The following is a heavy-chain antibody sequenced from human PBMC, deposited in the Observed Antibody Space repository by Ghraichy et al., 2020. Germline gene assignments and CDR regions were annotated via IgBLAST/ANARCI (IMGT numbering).Heavy chain of an antibody. CDR2: IYYSGST. D-gene: IGHD3-10*01. V-gene: IGHV4-59*08. CDR3: ASTSLYYGSGRLDY. CDR1: GGSISSYY. J-gene: IGHJ4*02. Sequence: SETLSLTCTVSGGSISSYYWSWIRQPPGKGLEWIGYIYYSGSTNYNPSLKSRVTISVDTSKNQFSLKLSSVTAADTAVYYCASTSLYYGSGRLDYWGQGTLVTVSS.